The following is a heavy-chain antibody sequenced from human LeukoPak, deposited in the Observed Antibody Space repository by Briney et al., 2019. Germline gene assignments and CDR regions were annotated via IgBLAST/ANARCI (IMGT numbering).Heavy chain of an antibody. CDR1: GFRFIDIY. CDR3: ARGQGPGVIFPWAVDY. Sequence: GGSLRLSCAASGFRFIDIYMSWIAQAPGKGLEWISYISTTGSPKYYADSVRGRFTVSRDNAKTSMYLQMDRLRAEDTAVYYCARGQGPGVIFPWAVDYWGQGILVTVSS. V-gene: IGHV3-11*04. J-gene: IGHJ4*02. CDR2: ISTTGSPK. D-gene: IGHD3-3*01.